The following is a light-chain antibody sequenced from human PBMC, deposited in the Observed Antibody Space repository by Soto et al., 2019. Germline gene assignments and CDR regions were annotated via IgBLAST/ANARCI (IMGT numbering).Light chain of an antibody. CDR3: QQYGSSPWT. CDR1: ESVASNY. J-gene: IGKJ1*01. V-gene: IGKV3-20*01. CDR2: TAS. Sequence: EMVLTRSPRTLSLSTGDSAALSCRASESVASNYLAWYQHKRGQAPRLLIYTASSRASGIPDRFSGGGSGADFTLTISRLEPEDSAVYYCQQYGSSPWTLGQGTKVDIK.